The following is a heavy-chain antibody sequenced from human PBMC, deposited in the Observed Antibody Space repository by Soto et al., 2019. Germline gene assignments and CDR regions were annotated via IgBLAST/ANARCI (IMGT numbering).Heavy chain of an antibody. CDR3: ISDPNWEWGY. CDR2: INYRGIYT. V-gene: IGHV3-23*01. D-gene: IGHD1-1*01. J-gene: IGHJ4*02. CDR1: GFAFSGSD. Sequence: PGGSLRLSCAASGFAFSGSDMNWVRRAPGKGLEWVANINYRGIYTSYADAVKGRFTISRDNSKNTVYLQMNSLTADDTAVYYCISDPNWEWGYWGQGTLVTVSS.